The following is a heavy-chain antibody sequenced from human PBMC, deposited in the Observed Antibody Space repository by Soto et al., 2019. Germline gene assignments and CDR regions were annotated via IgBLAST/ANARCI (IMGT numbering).Heavy chain of an antibody. CDR2: IYYSGST. J-gene: IGHJ4*02. D-gene: IGHD3-22*01. V-gene: IGHV4-59*01. Sequence: SETLSLTCTVAGGSLSSYYLSWIRKTPGKGLEWIGYIYYSGSTDYNPSLKSRVTISVDTSKNQFSLKLSSVTAADTAVYYCARGPDYYDSSGYYGTFDYWGQGTLVTVS. CDR1: GGSLSSYY. CDR3: ARGPDYYDSSGYYGTFDY.